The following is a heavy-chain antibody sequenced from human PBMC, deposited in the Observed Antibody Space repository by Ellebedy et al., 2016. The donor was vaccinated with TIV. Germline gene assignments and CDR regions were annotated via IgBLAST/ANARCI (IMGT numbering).Heavy chain of an antibody. D-gene: IGHD4-23*01. CDR2: IIPILGIA. CDR3: ARESTSLGGKRYFDY. J-gene: IGHJ4*02. CDR1: GGTFSSYA. Sequence: SVKVSCKASGGTFSSYAISWVRQAPGQGLEWMGGIIPILGIANYAQRFQGRVTITADKSTSTAYMELSSLRSEDTAVYYCARESTSLGGKRYFDYWGQGTLVTVSS. V-gene: IGHV1-69*10.